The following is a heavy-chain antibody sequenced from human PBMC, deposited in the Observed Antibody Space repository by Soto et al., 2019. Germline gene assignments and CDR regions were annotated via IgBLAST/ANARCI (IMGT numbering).Heavy chain of an antibody. V-gene: IGHV4-39*07. CDR1: GGSISSSSYY. Sequence: SETLSLTCTVSGGSISSSSYYWGWIRQPTGKGLEWIGSIYYSGSTYYNQSLKSRVTISVDTSKNQFSLKLSSVTAADTAVYYCARYDSSRYYYYGMDVWGQGTTVTVSS. CDR2: IYYSGST. J-gene: IGHJ6*02. D-gene: IGHD1-1*01. CDR3: ARYDSSRYYYYGMDV.